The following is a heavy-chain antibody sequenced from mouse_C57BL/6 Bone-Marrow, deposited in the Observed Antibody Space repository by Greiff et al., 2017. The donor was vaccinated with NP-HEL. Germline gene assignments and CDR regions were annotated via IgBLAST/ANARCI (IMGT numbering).Heavy chain of an antibody. CDR3: ARHRGLPSWFAY. J-gene: IGHJ3*01. CDR1: GFTFSSYG. D-gene: IGHD5-5*01. CDR2: ISSGGSYT. V-gene: IGHV5-6*01. Sequence: EVHLVESGGDLVKPGGSLKLSCAASGFTFSSYGMSWVRQTPDKRLEWVATISSGGSYTYYPDSVKGRFPISTDNAKNTLYLQMSTLKSEDTAMYYCARHRGLPSWFAYWGQGTLVTVSA.